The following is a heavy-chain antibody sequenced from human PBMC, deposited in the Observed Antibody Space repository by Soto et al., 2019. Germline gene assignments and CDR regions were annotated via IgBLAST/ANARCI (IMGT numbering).Heavy chain of an antibody. V-gene: IGHV1-18*01. J-gene: IGHJ6*03. CDR1: GYTFTSYG. CDR3: ARDIVVVPAAIGPHYYYYYYMDV. D-gene: IGHD2-2*01. CDR2: ISAYNGNT. Sequence: ASVKVSCTASGYTFTSYGISWVRQAPGQGLEWMGWISAYNGNTNYAQKLQGRVTMTTDTSTSTAYMELRSLRSDDTAVYYCARDIVVVPAAIGPHYYYYYYMDVWGKGTTVTVSS.